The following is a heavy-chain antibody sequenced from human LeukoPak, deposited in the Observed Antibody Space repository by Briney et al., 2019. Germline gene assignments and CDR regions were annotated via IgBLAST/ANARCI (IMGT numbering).Heavy chain of an antibody. CDR3: AKGSSGWYPGFDY. Sequence: GXXRLXCAASGFTFTNYAMNWVRQAPGKGLEWVSTSGSGGSPFYADSVKGRFTISRDNSRNTLYLQMSSLRVEDTAVYYCAKGSSGWYPGFDYWGQGILVTVSS. J-gene: IGHJ4*02. V-gene: IGHV3-23*01. CDR2: SGSGGSP. CDR1: GFTFTNYA. D-gene: IGHD6-19*01.